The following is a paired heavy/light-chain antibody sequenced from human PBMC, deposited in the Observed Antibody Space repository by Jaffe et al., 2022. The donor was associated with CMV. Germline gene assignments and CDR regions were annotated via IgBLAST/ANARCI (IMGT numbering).Light chain of an antibody. CDR1: QSVSSY. Sequence: EIVLTQSPATLSLSPGERATLSCRASQSVSSYLAWYQQKPGQPPRLLIYDTHNRATGIPARFSGSGSGTDFTLTISSLEPEDFAVYYCQQRNNWPLTFGGGTKVEIK. CDR3: QQRNNWPLT. J-gene: IGKJ4*01. V-gene: IGKV3-11*01. CDR2: DTH.
Heavy chain of an antibody. J-gene: IGHJ4*02. CDR1: GFTFSNYA. CDR3: AKGPQVGYGTYFWDY. CDR2: IGGNGVNT. D-gene: IGHD2-8*02. Sequence: EVQMLESGGGLVQAGGSLRLSCEASGFTFSNYAMSWVRQAPGKGLEWVSGIGGNGVNTDYADSVKGRFTISRDNSKNTVDLQMNGLRVEDTAIYYCAKGPQVGYGTYFWDYWGQGTLVTVSS. V-gene: IGHV3-23*01.